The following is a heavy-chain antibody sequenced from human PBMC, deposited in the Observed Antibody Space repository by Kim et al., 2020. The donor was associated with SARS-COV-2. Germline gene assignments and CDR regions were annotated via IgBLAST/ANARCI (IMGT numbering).Heavy chain of an antibody. J-gene: IGHJ5*02. Sequence: ASVKVSCKASGYTFTSYGISWVRQAPGQGLEWMGWISAYNGNTNYAQKLQGRVTMTTDTSTSTAYMELRSLRSDDTAVYYCSRDMVASSSSWYSGWFDPWGQGTLVTVSS. CDR2: ISAYNGNT. V-gene: IGHV1-18*01. CDR1: GYTFTSYG. D-gene: IGHD6-13*01. CDR3: SRDMVASSSSWYSGWFDP.